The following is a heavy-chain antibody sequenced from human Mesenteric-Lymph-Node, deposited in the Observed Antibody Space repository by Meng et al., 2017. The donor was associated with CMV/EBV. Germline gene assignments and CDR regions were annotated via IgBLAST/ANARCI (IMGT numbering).Heavy chain of an antibody. CDR1: GYSFTNYG. J-gene: IGHJ4*02. CDR2: ISGYNGHT. Sequence: ASVKVSCKVAGYSFTNYGVSWVRQAPGQGLEWMGWISGYNGHTNYAQKFQGRVTVTTDTSTSTAYMDLRSLVSDDTAVYYGARGPYSSTWYALRGGFDYWGQGTLVTVSS. D-gene: IGHD6-13*01. V-gene: IGHV1-18*01. CDR3: ARGPYSSTWYALRGGFDY.